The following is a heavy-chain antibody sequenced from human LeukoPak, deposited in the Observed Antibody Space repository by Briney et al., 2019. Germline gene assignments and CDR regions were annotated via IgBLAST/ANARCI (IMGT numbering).Heavy chain of an antibody. CDR2: LYSGGST. CDR3: ATDPYSSSQAFDY. D-gene: IGHD6-6*01. CDR1: GFTVSSNY. J-gene: IGHJ4*02. Sequence: GGSLRLSRAASGFTVSSNYMRWVRQAPGKGLECVPALYSGGSTYYADSVKGRVTSSRDNSKNTLYLQMNSLRAEDAAVYYCATDPYSSSQAFDYWGQGTQVTVSS. V-gene: IGHV3-66*02.